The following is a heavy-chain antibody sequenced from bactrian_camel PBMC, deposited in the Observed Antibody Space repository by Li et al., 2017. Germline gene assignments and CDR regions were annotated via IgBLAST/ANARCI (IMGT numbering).Heavy chain of an antibody. CDR3: AKGTGVNYRDEYDY. D-gene: IGHD3*01. Sequence: HVQLVESGGGSVQAGGSLRLSCAASGFTHSVCTMGWYRQTPGKERVVVSTILSDGTTYYADSVKGRFTISQDSAKDTVYLQLNSLKTEDMATYYCAKGTGVNYRDEYDYWGQGTQVTVS. J-gene: IGHJ4*01. CDR1: GFTHSVCT. V-gene: IGHV3S55*01. CDR2: ILSDGTT.